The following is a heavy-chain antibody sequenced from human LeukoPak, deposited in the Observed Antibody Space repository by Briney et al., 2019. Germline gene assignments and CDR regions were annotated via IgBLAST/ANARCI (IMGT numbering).Heavy chain of an antibody. CDR3: AKGAYDYIEMGYFDY. CDR1: GFSLSSSA. CDR2: IIASSGST. Sequence: GGFLRLSCAASGFSLSSSAMSWVRQAPGKGLEWVSLIIASSGSTFYADSVKGRFTISRDNSKNTLYLQMNSLRAEDTAVYYCAKGAYDYIEMGYFDYWGQGTLVTVSS. V-gene: IGHV3-23*01. D-gene: IGHD5-12*01. J-gene: IGHJ4*02.